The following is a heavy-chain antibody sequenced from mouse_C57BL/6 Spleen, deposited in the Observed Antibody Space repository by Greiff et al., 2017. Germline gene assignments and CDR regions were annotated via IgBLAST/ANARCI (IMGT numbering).Heavy chain of an antibody. CDR3: ARRPTTFFDV. Sequence: EVHLVESGGGLVKPGGSLKLSCAASGFTFSDYGMHWVRQAPEKGLEWVAYISSGSSTIYYADTVKGRFTISRDNAKNTLFLQMTSLRSEDTAMYYCARRPTTFFDVWGTGTTVTVSS. V-gene: IGHV5-17*01. J-gene: IGHJ1*03. CDR1: GFTFSDYG. D-gene: IGHD2-12*01. CDR2: ISSGSSTI.